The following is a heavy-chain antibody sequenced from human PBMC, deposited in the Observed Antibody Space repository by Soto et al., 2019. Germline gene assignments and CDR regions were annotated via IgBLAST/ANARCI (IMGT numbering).Heavy chain of an antibody. CDR2: IYYSGST. Sequence: PSETLSLTCTVSGGSISSYYWSWIRQPPGKGLEWIGYIYYSGSTNYNPSLKSRVTISVDTSKNQFSLKLSSVTAADTAVYYCARDRVGSSGWYGTYYYHGMDVWGQGTTVTVSS. CDR1: GGSISSYY. V-gene: IGHV4-59*01. J-gene: IGHJ6*02. D-gene: IGHD6-19*01. CDR3: ARDRVGSSGWYGTYYYHGMDV.